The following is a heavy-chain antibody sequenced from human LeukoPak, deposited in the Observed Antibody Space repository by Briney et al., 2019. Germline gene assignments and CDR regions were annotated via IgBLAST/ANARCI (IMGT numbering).Heavy chain of an antibody. CDR3: AKVLGPHRDGYNVDAFDI. D-gene: IGHD5-24*01. V-gene: IGHV3-9*01. CDR1: GFTFDDYA. Sequence: PGRSLRLSCAASGFTFDDYAMHWVRQAPGKGLEWVSGISWNSGSIGYADSVKGRFTISRDNAKNSLYLQMNSLRAEDTALYYCAKVLGPHRDGYNVDAFDIWGQGTMVTVSS. J-gene: IGHJ3*02. CDR2: ISWNSGSI.